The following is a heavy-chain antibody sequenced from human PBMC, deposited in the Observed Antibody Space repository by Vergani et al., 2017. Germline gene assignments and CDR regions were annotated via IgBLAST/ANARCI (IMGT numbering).Heavy chain of an antibody. CDR1: GFTSAGYA. CDR3: AKDLGTSSGGGWFDP. CDR2: IRWNSTSI. V-gene: IGHV3-9*02. Sequence: EVQLEESGGGLVLPGRSLRLSCVASGFTSAGYAMHWVRQAPGKGLEWVSGIRWNSTSIGYADSVKGLFTISRDNAKNSPYLQMNSLRAEDTALYCCAKDLGTSSGGGWFDPWVQGTLVTVSS. D-gene: IGHD6-6*01. J-gene: IGHJ5*02.